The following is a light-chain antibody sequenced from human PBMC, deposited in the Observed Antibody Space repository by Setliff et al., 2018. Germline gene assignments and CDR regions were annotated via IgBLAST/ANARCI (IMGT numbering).Light chain of an antibody. CDR3: SSYASSTTLYV. Sequence: QSALAQPPAASGSPGQSVTISFTGTSSDVGGYNYVSWYQQHPDKAPKLMIYEVSKRPSGVPDRFSGSKSGNTASLTVSGLQAEDEADYYCSSYASSTTLYVFGTGTKVTVL. CDR2: EVS. CDR1: SSDVGGYNY. J-gene: IGLJ1*01. V-gene: IGLV2-8*01.